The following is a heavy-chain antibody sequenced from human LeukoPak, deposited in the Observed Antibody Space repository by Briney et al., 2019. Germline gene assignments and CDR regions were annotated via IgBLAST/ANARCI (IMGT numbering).Heavy chain of an antibody. D-gene: IGHD3-22*01. CDR1: GFTVSSNY. V-gene: IGHV3-53*01. Sequence: PGGSLRLSCAASGFTVSSNYMSWVRQAPGKGLEWVSVIYSGGSTYYADSVKGRFTISRDNAKNSLYLQMNSLRAEDTAVYYCARGAYYYDSSGYSYWGQGTLVTVSS. CDR2: IYSGGST. CDR3: ARGAYYYDSSGYSY. J-gene: IGHJ4*02.